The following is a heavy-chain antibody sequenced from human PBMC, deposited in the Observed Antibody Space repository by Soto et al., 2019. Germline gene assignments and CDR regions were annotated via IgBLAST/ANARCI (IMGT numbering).Heavy chain of an antibody. J-gene: IGHJ6*02. V-gene: IGHV1-69*01. CDR1: GGTFSSYA. CDR3: AREKYNGNYGNYYYYGMDV. D-gene: IGHD1-7*01. Sequence: QVQLVQSGAEVKKPGSSVKVSCKASGGTFSSYAISWVRQAPGQGLEWMGGIIPIFGTANYAQKFQGRVTIDADESTSTAYMDLSSLRSEDTAVYYCAREKYNGNYGNYYYYGMDVWGQGTTVTVSS. CDR2: IIPIFGTA.